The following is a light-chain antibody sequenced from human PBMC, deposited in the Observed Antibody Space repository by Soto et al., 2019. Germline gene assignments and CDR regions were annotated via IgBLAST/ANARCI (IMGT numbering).Light chain of an antibody. CDR3: QQYNNWPLT. Sequence: EVLITQSPATLYVSPGERATLACRASQSVSNSLAWYQQKPGQAPRLLIYDASTMATGFPAMFSGSGSGTECTRTISSLQSEDFEVDYCQQYNNWPLTFGGGTKVDIK. CDR2: DAS. J-gene: IGKJ4*01. V-gene: IGKV3-15*01. CDR1: QSVSNS.